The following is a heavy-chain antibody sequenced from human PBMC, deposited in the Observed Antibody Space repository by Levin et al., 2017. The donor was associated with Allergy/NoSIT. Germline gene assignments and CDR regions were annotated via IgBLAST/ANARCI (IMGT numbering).Heavy chain of an antibody. D-gene: IGHD5-18*01. CDR2: IYTSGST. V-gene: IGHV4-61*02. CDR1: GGSISSGSYY. CDR3: ARGGIQLWYL. J-gene: IGHJ5*02. Sequence: SETLSLTCTVSGGSISSGSYYWSWIRQPAGKGLEWIGRIYTSGSTNYNPSLKSRVTISVDTSKNQFSLKLSSVTAADTAVYYCARGGIQLWYLWGQGTLVTVSS.